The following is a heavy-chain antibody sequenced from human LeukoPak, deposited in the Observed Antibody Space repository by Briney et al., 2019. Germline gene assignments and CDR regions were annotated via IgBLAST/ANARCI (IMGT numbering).Heavy chain of an antibody. CDR2: IKQDGTEK. Sequence: GGSLRLSCAASGFTFTKNWMTWVRQAPGKGLEWVANIKQDGTEKYYVDSVKGRFTVSRDNAKNSVYLQMNSLRAEDTAIYYCARVFRPSLTVFIIRGAFDIWGQGTMVTVSS. D-gene: IGHD3-3*01. V-gene: IGHV3-7*01. J-gene: IGHJ3*02. CDR1: GFTFTKNW. CDR3: ARVFRPSLTVFIIRGAFDI.